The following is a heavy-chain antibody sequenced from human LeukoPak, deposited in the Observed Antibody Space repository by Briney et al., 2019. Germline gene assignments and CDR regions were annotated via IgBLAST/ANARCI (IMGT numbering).Heavy chain of an antibody. Sequence: ASVKVSCKASGYTFTSYAMNWVRQAPGQGLEWLGWISPYNGNTKYAQKIQGRATMTTDTSTSTAYLELRSLRSDDTAVYYCARGEYDLLGDYWGQGTLVTVSS. CDR2: ISPYNGNT. CDR3: ARGEYDLLGDY. V-gene: IGHV1-18*01. D-gene: IGHD3-10*01. J-gene: IGHJ4*02. CDR1: GYTFTSYA.